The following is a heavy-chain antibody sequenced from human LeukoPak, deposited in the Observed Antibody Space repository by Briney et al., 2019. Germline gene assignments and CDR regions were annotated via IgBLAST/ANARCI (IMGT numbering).Heavy chain of an antibody. J-gene: IGHJ4*02. CDR3: ARGHYYDTSGYPPDY. CDR1: GFTFSDHY. CDR2: ISSGGSSV. Sequence: PGESLRLSCAASGFTFSDHYMNWIRQAPGKGLEWVSYISSGGSSVYYADSVKGRFTISRDNAKNSLFLQMNSLRAEDTAVYYCARGHYYDTSGYPPDYWGQGTLVTVSS. V-gene: IGHV3-11*01. D-gene: IGHD3-22*01.